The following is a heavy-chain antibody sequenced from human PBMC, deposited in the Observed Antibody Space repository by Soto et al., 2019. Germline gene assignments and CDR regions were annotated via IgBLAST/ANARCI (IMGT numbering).Heavy chain of an antibody. CDR2: INHSGST. CDR1: GGSFSGYY. J-gene: IGHJ4*02. V-gene: IGHV4-34*01. D-gene: IGHD6-13*01. CDR3: ARGQVAAATRPFDY. Sequence: PSETLSLTCAVYGGSFSGYYWSWIRQPPGKGLEWIGEINHSGSTNYNPSLKSRVTISVDTSKNQFSLKLSSVTAADTAVYYCARGQVAAATRPFDYWGQGTLVTVSS.